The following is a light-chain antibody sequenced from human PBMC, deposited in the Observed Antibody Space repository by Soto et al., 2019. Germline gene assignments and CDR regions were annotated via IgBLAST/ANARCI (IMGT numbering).Light chain of an antibody. J-gene: IGLJ3*02. Sequence: QSVLTQPASVSGSPGQSVTISCTGTSSDVGGYSYVSWYQQHPDKAPKLMIYDVDYRPSGASNHFSGSKSGNTASLTVSGLQAEDEADYYCSSLTSSSTLVFGGGTNVTVL. CDR3: SSLTSSSTLV. V-gene: IGLV2-14*01. CDR2: DVD. CDR1: SSDVGGYSY.